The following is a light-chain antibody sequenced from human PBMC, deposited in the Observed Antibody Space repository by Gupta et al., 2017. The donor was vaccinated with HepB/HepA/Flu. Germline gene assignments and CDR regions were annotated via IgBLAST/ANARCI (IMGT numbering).Light chain of an antibody. V-gene: IGLV1-47*01. CDR1: TSNIGNNY. CDR2: RNN. CDR3: AAWDDSLSGWV. J-gene: IGLJ3*02. Sequence: QSVLTQPPSASGTHGQRVTISCSGSTSNIGNNYVSWYHQLPGTASKLLTYRNNQRPSGVPDQFSGSKSGTSDSLAISGLRSDDEADYYCAAWDDSLSGWVFGGGTKLTV.